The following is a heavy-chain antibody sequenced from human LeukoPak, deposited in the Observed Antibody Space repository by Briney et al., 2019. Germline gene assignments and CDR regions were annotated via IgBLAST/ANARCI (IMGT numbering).Heavy chain of an antibody. CDR1: GGPISNYY. V-gene: IGHV4-4*07. Sequence: PSETLSLTCTVSGGPISNYYWSWIRQPAGKGLEWIGRIYASGSTNYNPSLQSRVTISVDRSKNQFSLKLSSVTAADTAVYYCARMSNYYDTSGYYQSLDYWGQGTLVTVSS. CDR2: IYASGST. D-gene: IGHD3-22*01. CDR3: ARMSNYYDTSGYYQSLDY. J-gene: IGHJ4*02.